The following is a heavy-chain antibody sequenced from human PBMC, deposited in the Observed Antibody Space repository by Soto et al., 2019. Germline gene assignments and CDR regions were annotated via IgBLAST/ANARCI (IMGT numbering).Heavy chain of an antibody. CDR3: ARPSSDIVVVPAGKHYNWFAP. J-gene: IGHJ5*02. Sequence: QVQLVQSGAEVKKPGSSVKVSCKASGGTFSSYAISWVRQAPGQGLEWMGGIIPIFGTANYEQKFQGRVKITADESTSTASMELSSMRSEEKVVYYCARPSSDIVVVPAGKHYNWFAPWGQGTLVTVSS. CDR2: IIPIFGTA. D-gene: IGHD2-2*01. CDR1: GGTFSSYA. V-gene: IGHV1-69*01.